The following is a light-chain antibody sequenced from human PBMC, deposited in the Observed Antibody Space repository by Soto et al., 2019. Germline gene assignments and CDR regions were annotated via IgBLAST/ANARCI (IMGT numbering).Light chain of an antibody. Sequence: IVLPQSHVTLSLSPGERATLSCRASQSVSSYLAWYQQKPGQAPRLLIYDASNRATGIPARFSGGGSGTDFTLTIDNLEPEDFAIYYCQQRSNWPPITFGQGTRLEIK. CDR2: DAS. CDR1: QSVSSY. J-gene: IGKJ5*01. CDR3: QQRSNWPPIT. V-gene: IGKV3-11*01.